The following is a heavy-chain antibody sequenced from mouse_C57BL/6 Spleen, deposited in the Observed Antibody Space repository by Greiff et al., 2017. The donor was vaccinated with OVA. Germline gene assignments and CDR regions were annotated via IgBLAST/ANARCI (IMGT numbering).Heavy chain of an antibody. D-gene: IGHD1-1*01. CDR2: IRSKSNNYAT. CDR1: GFSFNTYA. V-gene: IGHV10-1*01. Sequence: DAGGGLVQPKGSLKLSCAASGFSFNTYAMNWVRQAPGKGLEWVARIRSKSNNYATYYADSVKDRFTISRDDSESMLYLQMNNLKTEDTAMYYCVSLRGLAYWGQGTLVTVSA. CDR3: VSLRGLAY. J-gene: IGHJ3*01.